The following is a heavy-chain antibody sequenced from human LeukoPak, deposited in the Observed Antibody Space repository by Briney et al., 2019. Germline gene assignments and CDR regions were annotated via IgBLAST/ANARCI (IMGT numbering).Heavy chain of an antibody. J-gene: IGHJ4*02. D-gene: IGHD4-17*01. CDR1: GDSISNNNYY. V-gene: IGHV4-39*01. Sequence: KPSETLSLTCTVSGDSISNNNYYWGWIRQPPGKGLEWIGSIHYGGSTYYSPSLKSQVTMSVDTSKNQFSLKLTSVTAADTAVYYCARGSGNHYYGDSLDYWGQGTLVTVSS. CDR3: ARGSGNHYYGDSLDY. CDR2: IHYGGST.